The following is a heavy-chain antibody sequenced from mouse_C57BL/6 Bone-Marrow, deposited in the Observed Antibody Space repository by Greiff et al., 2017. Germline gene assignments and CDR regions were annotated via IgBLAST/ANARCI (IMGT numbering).Heavy chain of an antibody. Sequence: QVQLQQPGAELVKPGASVKLSCKASGYTFTSSWMHWVKQRPGQGLEWIGLIHPNSGSTNYNEKFKSKATLTVDKSSSTAYMQLSSLTSEDSAVYYCARRVGAWFAYWGQGTLVTVSA. V-gene: IGHV1-64*01. CDR3: ARRVGAWFAY. CDR1: GYTFTSSW. CDR2: IHPNSGST. J-gene: IGHJ3*01.